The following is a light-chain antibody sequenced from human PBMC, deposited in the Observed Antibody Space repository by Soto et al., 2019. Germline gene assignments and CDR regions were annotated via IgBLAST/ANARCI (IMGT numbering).Light chain of an antibody. Sequence: DIQMTQSPSTLSASVGDRVTITCRASQFISSWLAWYQQKAGKAPKLLIFDASILESGVPSRFSGSGSGTEFTLTISSLQPDDFATYYCQQYNSYLYTFGQGTKLEIK. V-gene: IGKV1-5*01. CDR2: DAS. CDR3: QQYNSYLYT. J-gene: IGKJ2*01. CDR1: QFISSW.